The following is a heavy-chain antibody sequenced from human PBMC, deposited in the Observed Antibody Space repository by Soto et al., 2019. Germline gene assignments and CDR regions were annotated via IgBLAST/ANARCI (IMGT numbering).Heavy chain of an antibody. CDR1: GGSISSFY. V-gene: IGHV4-59*01. D-gene: IGHD4-4*01. CDR2: LXXNXXX. Sequence: SETLSLTCTVSGGSISSFYWSWIRQPPGKGLXWIXXLXXNXXXXXNXXLKSRVTISLDTSKSQFTLNLRSVTAADTAVYYCARAEMTTIRAFDIWGRGTMVTVSS. J-gene: IGHJ3*02. CDR3: ARAEMTTIRAFDI.